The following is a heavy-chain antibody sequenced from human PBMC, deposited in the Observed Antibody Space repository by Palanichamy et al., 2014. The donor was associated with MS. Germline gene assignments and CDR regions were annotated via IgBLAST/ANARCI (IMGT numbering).Heavy chain of an antibody. CDR3: ATVASSTADPYYYGMDV. CDR2: VDPEDGET. D-gene: IGHD2-2*01. J-gene: IGHJ6*02. Sequence: EVQLVQSGAEVKKPGATVKISCKVSGYTFTDYYMHWVQQAPGKGLEWMGLVDPEDGETIYAEKFQGRVTITADTSTDTAYMELSSLRSEDTAVYYCATVASSTADPYYYGMDVWGQGTTVTVSS. CDR1: GYTFTDYY. V-gene: IGHV1-69-2*01.